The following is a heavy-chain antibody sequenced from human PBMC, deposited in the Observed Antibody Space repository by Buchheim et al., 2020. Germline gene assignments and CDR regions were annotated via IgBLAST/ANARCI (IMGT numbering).Heavy chain of an antibody. Sequence: QVQLQQWGAGLLKPSETLSLTCAVYGGSFSGYYWSWIRQPPGKGLEWIGEINHSGSTNYNPSLKSRVTISVDTSKNQFSLKLSSVTAADTAVYYCARDSTDSSGYYYDPQWYYFDYWGQGTL. D-gene: IGHD3-22*01. CDR2: INHSGST. J-gene: IGHJ4*02. CDR3: ARDSTDSSGYYYDPQWYYFDY. V-gene: IGHV4-34*01. CDR1: GGSFSGYY.